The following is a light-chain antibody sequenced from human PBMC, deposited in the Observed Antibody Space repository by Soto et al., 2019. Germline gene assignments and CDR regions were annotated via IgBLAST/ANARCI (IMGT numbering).Light chain of an antibody. Sequence: EIVLTQSPATLSVYPGERATLSCRASQSVSSNLAWYQQKPGQAPRLLIYGASTRATGIPARFSGSGSGTEFTLTISSLQSEDFAVYYCQRYNNLLRTFGQGTKVDIK. J-gene: IGKJ1*01. CDR2: GAS. V-gene: IGKV3-15*01. CDR1: QSVSSN. CDR3: QRYNNLLRT.